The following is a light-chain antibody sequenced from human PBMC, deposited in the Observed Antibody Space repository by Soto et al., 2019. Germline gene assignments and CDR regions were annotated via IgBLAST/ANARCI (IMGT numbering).Light chain of an antibody. V-gene: IGKV1-5*03. CDR1: QRISSW. CDR2: KAS. CDR3: QQYSYFAT. Sequence: DIQMTQSPSSLSASVGDRVTITWRASQRISSWLSWYQQKAGQAPKLLIYKASIVESGVPSRFSGSGSGTEFTLTIISLQPDDSATYYCQQYSYFATFGQGTRVEVK. J-gene: IGKJ1*01.